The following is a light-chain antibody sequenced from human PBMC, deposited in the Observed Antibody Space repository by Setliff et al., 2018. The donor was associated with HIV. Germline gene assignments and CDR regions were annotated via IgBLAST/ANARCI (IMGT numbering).Light chain of an antibody. CDR2: EVT. CDR3: SSYTSSSTHYV. CDR1: NSDVGSYNF. J-gene: IGLJ1*01. V-gene: IGLV2-14*02. Sequence: QSALTQPASMSGSPGQSITISCTGTNSDVGSYNFVSWYQHHPGKVPKLIIFEVTQRPSGVSTRFSGSKSGNTASLTISGLQAEDEADYYCSSYTSSSTHYVFGTGTKVTVL.